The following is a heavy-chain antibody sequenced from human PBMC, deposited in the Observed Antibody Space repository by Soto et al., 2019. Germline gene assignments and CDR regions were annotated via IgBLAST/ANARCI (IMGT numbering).Heavy chain of an antibody. CDR2: IYHTGST. J-gene: IGHJ4*02. V-gene: IGHV4-31*03. D-gene: IGHD1-1*01. Sequence: TLSLTCSVSVGSISTVGHYWTWILQPPGKGLEWIGSIYHTGSTYYSKSLRSRLTMSADTSKSQFSLRLSSVTAADTAVYYCARATGTLRSRNCDYWGQGSLVTVSS. CDR3: ARATGTLRSRNCDY. CDR1: VGSISTVGHY.